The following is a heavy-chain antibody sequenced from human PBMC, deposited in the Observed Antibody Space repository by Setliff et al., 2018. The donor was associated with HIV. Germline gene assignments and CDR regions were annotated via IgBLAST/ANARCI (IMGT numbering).Heavy chain of an antibody. V-gene: IGHV3-21*01. CDR2: ISRTSSYI. J-gene: IGHJ3*02. D-gene: IGHD3-3*01. CDR3: ARGFVLRFLEWSMPDAFDI. CDR1: GFTFSSYS. Sequence: GESLKISCAASGFTFSSYSMNWVRQAPGKGLEWVSFISRTSSYIYYADSLKGRLTISRDNAKNSLYLQMNSLRAEDTAVYYCARGFVLRFLEWSMPDAFDIWGQGTMVTVSS.